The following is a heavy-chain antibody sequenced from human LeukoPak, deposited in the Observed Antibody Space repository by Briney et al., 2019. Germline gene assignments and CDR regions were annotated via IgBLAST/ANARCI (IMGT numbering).Heavy chain of an antibody. D-gene: IGHD3-3*01. V-gene: IGHV3-33*01. CDR3: ARDDFWSGHSNWFDP. CDR1: GFTFSSYG. J-gene: IGHJ5*02. Sequence: GGSLRLSCVASGFTFSSYGMHWVRQAPGKGLEWVAIIWYDGSNKYHADSVKGRFTISRDNAKNSLYLQLNSLRDEDTAVYYCARDDFWSGHSNWFDPWGQGTLVTVSS. CDR2: IWYDGSNK.